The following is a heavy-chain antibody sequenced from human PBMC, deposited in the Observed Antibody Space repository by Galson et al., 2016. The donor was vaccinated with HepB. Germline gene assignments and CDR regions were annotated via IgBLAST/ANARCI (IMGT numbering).Heavy chain of an antibody. V-gene: IGHV3-48*02. J-gene: IGHJ6*02. CDR2: TSSSSSTI. D-gene: IGHD5-18*01. CDR3: ARGPVDTARAPGLIQEYYYGMDV. CDR1: GFSFRSYG. Sequence: SLRLSCAASGFSFRSYGMNWVRQAPGKGLAWVSYIGSGSSTRLEWVSYTSSSSSTIYYADSVKGRFPISRDNAKNSLYLRMNSLRDEDTAVYYCARGPVDTARAPGLIQEYYYGMDVWGQGTTVTVSS.